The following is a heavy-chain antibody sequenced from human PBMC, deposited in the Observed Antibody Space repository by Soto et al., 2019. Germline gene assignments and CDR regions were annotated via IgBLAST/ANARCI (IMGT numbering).Heavy chain of an antibody. CDR2: IIPIFGTA. Sequence: SVKVSCKASGGTFSSYAISWVRQAPGQGLEWMGGIIPIFGTANYAQKFQGRVTITADESTSTAYMELSSLRSEDTAVYYCARSPGSTNWFDPWGQGTLVTVSS. J-gene: IGHJ5*02. CDR3: ARSPGSTNWFDP. V-gene: IGHV1-69*13. D-gene: IGHD2-2*01. CDR1: GGTFSSYA.